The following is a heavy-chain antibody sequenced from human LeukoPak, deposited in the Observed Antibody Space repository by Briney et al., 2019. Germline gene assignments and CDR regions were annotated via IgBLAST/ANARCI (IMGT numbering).Heavy chain of an antibody. Sequence: SETLSLTCAVYGGSFSAYYWTWIRQSPGKGLEWIGEINHRGSTNYNPSLKSRLTISVDTSKNQFSLKLGSVTAADTAVYYCARGLSSSSWLSWFDPWGQGTLVTVSS. D-gene: IGHD6-13*01. CDR3: ARGLSSSSWLSWFDP. CDR1: GGSFSAYY. V-gene: IGHV4-34*01. CDR2: INHRGST. J-gene: IGHJ5*02.